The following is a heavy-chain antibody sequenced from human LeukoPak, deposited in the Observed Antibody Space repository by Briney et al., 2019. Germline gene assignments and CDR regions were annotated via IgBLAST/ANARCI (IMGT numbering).Heavy chain of an antibody. CDR1: GYTFTSYD. CDR3: ARGPTYYDFWSGKMGFDP. Sequence: ASVKVSCKASGYTFTSYDINWVRQATGQGLEWMGRMNPNSGNTGYAQKFQGRVTITRNTSISTAYMELSSLRSEDTAVYYCARGPTYYDFWSGKMGFDPWGQGTLVTVSS. CDR2: MNPNSGNT. D-gene: IGHD3-3*01. V-gene: IGHV1-8*03. J-gene: IGHJ5*02.